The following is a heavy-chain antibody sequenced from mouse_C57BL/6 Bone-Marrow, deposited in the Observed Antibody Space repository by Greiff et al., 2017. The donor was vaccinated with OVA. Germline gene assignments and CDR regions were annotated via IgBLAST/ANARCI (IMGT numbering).Heavy chain of an antibody. CDR2: IDPSDSDT. Sequence: QVQLKQPGAELVRPGSSVKLSCKASGYTFTSYWMHWVKHRPIQGLEWIGNIDPSDSDTHYNQKFKDKATLTVDKSSSTAYMQLRSLTSEDSAVYYCARSGLLLPFANWGQGTLVTVSA. CDR3: ARSGLLLPFAN. J-gene: IGHJ3*01. D-gene: IGHD1-1*01. V-gene: IGHV1-52*01. CDR1: GYTFTSYW.